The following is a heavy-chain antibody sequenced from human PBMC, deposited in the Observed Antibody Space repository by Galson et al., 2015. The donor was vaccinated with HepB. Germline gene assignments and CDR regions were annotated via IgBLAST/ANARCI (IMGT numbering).Heavy chain of an antibody. Sequence: SLRLSCAASGFTFSSYAMSWVRQAPGKGLEWVSAISDSGGSTYYADSVKGRFTISRDNSKNTLYLQMNSLRAEDTAVYYCAKGSGVTIFGVVNPHNYGMDVWGQGTTVTVSS. D-gene: IGHD3-3*01. J-gene: IGHJ6*02. CDR2: ISDSGGST. CDR3: AKGSGVTIFGVVNPHNYGMDV. CDR1: GFTFSSYA. V-gene: IGHV3-23*01.